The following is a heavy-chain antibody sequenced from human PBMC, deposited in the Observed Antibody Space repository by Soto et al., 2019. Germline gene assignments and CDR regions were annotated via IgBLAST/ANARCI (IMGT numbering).Heavy chain of an antibody. CDR3: ARDGGYSSSPIDY. D-gene: IGHD6-6*01. CDR2: ISSSSSYI. J-gene: IGHJ4*02. V-gene: IGHV3-21*01. Sequence: EVQLVESGGGLVKPGGSLRLSCAASGFTFSSYSMNWVRQAPGKGLEWVSSISSSSSYIYYAGSLKGRFTISRDNAKDSLYLQMDSLRAEDTAVYYCARDGGYSSSPIDYWGQGTLVTVSS. CDR1: GFTFSSYS.